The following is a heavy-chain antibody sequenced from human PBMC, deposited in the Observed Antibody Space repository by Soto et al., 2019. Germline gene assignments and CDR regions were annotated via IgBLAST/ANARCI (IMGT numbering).Heavy chain of an antibody. V-gene: IGHV3-13*04. J-gene: IGHJ4*02. Sequence: EVQLVESGGGLVQPGGSLRLSCATSGFTFSSHDMHWVRQLTGKGLEWVSAIGTAGDTYYPGSVEGRFTISRDNAKNSLYLQMNSLRADDTAVYYCARGSEGSSWYYFDYWGQGTLVTVSS. D-gene: IGHD6-13*01. CDR1: GFTFSSHD. CDR3: ARGSEGSSWYYFDY. CDR2: IGTAGDT.